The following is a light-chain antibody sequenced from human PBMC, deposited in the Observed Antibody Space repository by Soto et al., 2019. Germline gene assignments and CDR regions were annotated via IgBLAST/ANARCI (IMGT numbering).Light chain of an antibody. CDR1: QDIDKY. V-gene: IGKV1-33*01. CDR3: QQYYDLPIT. J-gene: IGKJ5*01. Sequence: DIQMTQSPSSLSASVGDRVTITCQESQDIDKYLNWYQQKPGKAPKLLIDDVTNLETGVPSRFSGSGSGTHFTFTIGSLQPEDIATYYCQQYYDLPITFGQGTRLEIK. CDR2: DVT.